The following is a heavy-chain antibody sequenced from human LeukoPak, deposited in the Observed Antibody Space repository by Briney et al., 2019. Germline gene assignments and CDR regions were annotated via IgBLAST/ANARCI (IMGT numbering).Heavy chain of an antibody. J-gene: IGHJ3*02. D-gene: IGHD3-10*01. CDR3: AREEGSGSYQDAFDI. CDR2: ISSSSSYI. V-gene: IGHV3-21*01. Sequence: GGSLRLSCAASGFTFSSYAMNWVRQAPGKGLEWVSSISSSSSYIYYADSVKGRFTISRDNAKNSLYLQMNSLRAEDTAVYYCAREEGSGSYQDAFDIWGQGTMVTVSS. CDR1: GFTFSSYA.